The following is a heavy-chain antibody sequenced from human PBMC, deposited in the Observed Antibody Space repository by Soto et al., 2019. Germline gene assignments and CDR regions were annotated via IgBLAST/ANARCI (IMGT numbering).Heavy chain of an antibody. Sequence: QVQLVQSGAEVKKPGASVKVSCKASGYTLSSHDINWVRQATGQGLEWMGCMNPNSGNTGYAQKFQGRVTMTRNNSISTAYMELSSLKSEDTAVYYCAWILRPPYYYYYMDVWGKGTTVTVSS. J-gene: IGHJ6*03. D-gene: IGHD5-18*01. CDR1: GYTLSSHD. CDR2: MNPNSGNT. V-gene: IGHV1-8*01. CDR3: AWILRPPYYYYYMDV.